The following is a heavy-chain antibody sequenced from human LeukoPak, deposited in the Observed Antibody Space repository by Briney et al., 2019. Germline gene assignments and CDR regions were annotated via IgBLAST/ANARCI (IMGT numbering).Heavy chain of an antibody. CDR2: MNPNSGKT. CDR3: ARALPLIDFYDSSASISPRPTYDY. CDR1: GYTFTSYD. D-gene: IGHD3-22*01. Sequence: ASVKVSRKSSGYTFTSYDIDWVRQPTGQGLEWMGWMNPNSGKTGNAQKSQGRVTMTRSTSPSTAYMELDSLGSEDTAVYFCARALPLIDFYDSSASISPRPTYDYWGQGPLVTVSS. J-gene: IGHJ4*02. V-gene: IGHV1-8*01.